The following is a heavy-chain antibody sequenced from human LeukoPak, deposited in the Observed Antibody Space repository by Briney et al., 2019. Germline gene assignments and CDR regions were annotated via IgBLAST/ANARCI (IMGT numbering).Heavy chain of an antibody. V-gene: IGHV3-30*03. J-gene: IGHJ4*02. CDR3: ASSIAVAAT. D-gene: IGHD6-19*01. CDR2: ISYDGSNK. Sequence: GGSLRLSCAASGFTFSSYGMDWVPEAPGKGLEWVAVISYDGSNKYYAQSVKGRFTISRDNSKNTLYLQMSRLRAEDTAVYYCASSIAVAATWGQGTLVTLSS. CDR1: GFTFSSYG.